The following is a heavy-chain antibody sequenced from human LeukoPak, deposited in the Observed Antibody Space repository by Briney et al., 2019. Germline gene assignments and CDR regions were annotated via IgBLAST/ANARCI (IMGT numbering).Heavy chain of an antibody. D-gene: IGHD1-26*01. CDR2: MYFSVST. CDR3: ANAASYSVDY. Sequence: SETLSLTCTVSGGSVSSSFYYWGWIRQPPGKGLEWIGSMYFSVSTHYNPSLKSRVTISVDTSKNQCSLKLTSVTSADTAVYYCANAASYSVDYWGQGTLVTVSS. V-gene: IGHV4-39*01. J-gene: IGHJ4*02. CDR1: GGSVSSSFYY.